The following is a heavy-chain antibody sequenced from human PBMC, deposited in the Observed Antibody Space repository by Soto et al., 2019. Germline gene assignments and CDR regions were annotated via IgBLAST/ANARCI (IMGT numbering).Heavy chain of an antibody. J-gene: IGHJ6*02. Sequence: PGESLQISCKGSGYSFTSYWISWVRQMPGKGLEWMGRIDPSDSYTNYSPSFQGHVTISADKSISTAYLQWSSLKVSDTAMYYCAIVDSESYYYCMDVLGQGTTV. CDR2: IDPSDSYT. CDR3: AIVDSESYYYCMDV. D-gene: IGHD3-9*01. CDR1: GYSFTSYW. V-gene: IGHV5-10-1*01.